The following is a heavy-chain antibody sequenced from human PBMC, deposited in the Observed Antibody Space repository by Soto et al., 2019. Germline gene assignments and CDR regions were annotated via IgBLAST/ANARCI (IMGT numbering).Heavy chain of an antibody. CDR1: GGSVSSGGYY. V-gene: IGHV4-61*08. CDR2: IYYSGST. CDR3: ARGIEGWYQGRYYYGMDV. J-gene: IGHJ6*02. Sequence: QVQLQESGPGLVKPSETLSLTCTVSGGSVSSGGYYWSWIRQPPGKGLEWIGYIYYSGSTNYNPSLKSRVTISVDTSKNQFSLKLSSVTAADTAVHYCARGIEGWYQGRYYYGMDVWGQGTTVTVSS. D-gene: IGHD6-19*01.